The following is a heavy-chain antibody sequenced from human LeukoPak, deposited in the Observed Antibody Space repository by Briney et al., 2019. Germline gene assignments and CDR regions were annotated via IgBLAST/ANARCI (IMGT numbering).Heavy chain of an antibody. V-gene: IGHV7-4-1*02. CDR1: GYTFTSYA. CDR2: INTNTGNP. D-gene: IGHD5-18*01. Sequence: ASVKVSCKASGYTFTSYAMNWVRQAPGQGLEWMGWINTNTGNPTYAQGFTGRFVFSLDTSVSTAYLQIRSLKAEDTAVYYCARLIRRYSYGLYYFDYWGQGTLVTVSS. CDR3: ARLIRRYSYGLYYFDY. J-gene: IGHJ4*02.